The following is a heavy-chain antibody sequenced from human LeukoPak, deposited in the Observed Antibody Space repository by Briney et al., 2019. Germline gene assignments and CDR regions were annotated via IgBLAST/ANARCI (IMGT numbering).Heavy chain of an antibody. CDR1: GFTFSRFA. D-gene: IGHD4-23*01. Sequence: PGGSLRLSCEASGFTFSRFAMHWVRQAPGKGLQWGALIWFDGTNKYYAASVKGRFTVSRDNSKNTLYLEMKRLGTEDTAVYYCAALYGGNSGALDLWGQGTLVTVSS. CDR2: IWFDGTNK. V-gene: IGHV3-33*01. J-gene: IGHJ4*02. CDR3: AALYGGNSGALDL.